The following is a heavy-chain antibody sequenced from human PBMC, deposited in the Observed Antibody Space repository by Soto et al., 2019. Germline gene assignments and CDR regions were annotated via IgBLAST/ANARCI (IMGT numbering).Heavy chain of an antibody. CDR2: IKQDGSAK. D-gene: IGHD3-3*01. J-gene: IGHJ6*02. CDR1: GFTFSSYW. V-gene: IGHV3-7*01. Sequence: PGGSLRLSCAASGFTFSSYWMSWVRQAPGKGLEWVAHIKQDGSAKYYVDSVKGRFTISRDNAKNSLYLQMNSLRAEDTAVYYCARVSWSGYYTSYYYGMDGWGQGTTVTVSS. CDR3: ARVSWSGYYTSYYYGMDG.